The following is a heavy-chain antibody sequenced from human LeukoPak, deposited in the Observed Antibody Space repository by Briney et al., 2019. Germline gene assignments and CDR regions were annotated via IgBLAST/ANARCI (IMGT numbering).Heavy chain of an antibody. Sequence: GGSLRLSCAASGFTFSSYGMHWVRQAPGKGLEGGAVFWCVGCNKYYVDSVKGRFTISRDNSKNTLYLQMSSLRAEDTAVYYCARDAVYSSSWQYYWGQGPLVTVFS. CDR2: FWCVGCNK. D-gene: IGHD6-13*01. V-gene: IGHV3-33*01. CDR1: GFTFSSYG. CDR3: ARDAVYSSSWQYY. J-gene: IGHJ4*02.